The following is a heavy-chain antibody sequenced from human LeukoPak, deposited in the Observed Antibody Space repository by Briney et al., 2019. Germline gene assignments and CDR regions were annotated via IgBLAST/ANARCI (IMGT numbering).Heavy chain of an antibody. CDR2: ISAYNGNT. V-gene: IGHV1-18*01. Sequence: ASVKVSCKASGYTFTSYGISWVRQAPGQGLEWMGWISAYNGNTNYAQKLQGRVTMTTDTSTSTAYMELRSLRSDDTAVYYCARDIVVVPAAMFLFGDWFDPWGQGTLVTVSS. CDR1: GYTFTSYG. CDR3: ARDIVVVPAAMFLFGDWFDP. J-gene: IGHJ5*02. D-gene: IGHD2-2*01.